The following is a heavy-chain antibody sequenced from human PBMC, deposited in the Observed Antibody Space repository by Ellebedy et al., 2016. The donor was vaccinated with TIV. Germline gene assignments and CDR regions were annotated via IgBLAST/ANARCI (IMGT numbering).Heavy chain of an antibody. D-gene: IGHD4-17*01. CDR3: ARDGAYGDYAPGQYGMDV. CDR1: GFSFRSYW. CDR2: MNQDGSDK. Sequence: GGSLRLSCAAYGFSFRSYWMSWVRQAPGKGLEWVANMNQDGSDKYYVDSVKGRFTISRDNAQKSMYLQMNSLRVEDTAVYFCARDGAYGDYAPGQYGMDVWGQGTTVIVS. J-gene: IGHJ6*02. V-gene: IGHV3-7*03.